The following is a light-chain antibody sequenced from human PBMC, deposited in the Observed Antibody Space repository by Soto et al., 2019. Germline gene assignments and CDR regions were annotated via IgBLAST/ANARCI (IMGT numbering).Light chain of an antibody. CDR2: EVT. CDR3: SSFAGGGNPVP. V-gene: IGLV2-8*01. J-gene: IGLJ2*01. Sequence: QSALTQPPSASGSLGQSVTISCTGTSSDVGGYNYVSWHQQHPGKAPKLMIYEVTERPSGVPDRFSGSKSGNTASLTVSGLQAEDEADYYCSSFAGGGNPVPFGGGTQLTVL. CDR1: SSDVGGYNY.